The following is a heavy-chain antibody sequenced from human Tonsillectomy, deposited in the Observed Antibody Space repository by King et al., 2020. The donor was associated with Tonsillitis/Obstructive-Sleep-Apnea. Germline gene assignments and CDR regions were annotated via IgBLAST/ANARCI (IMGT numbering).Heavy chain of an antibody. CDR2: ISGSGGST. CDR3: AKVLEMATILHHDAFDI. V-gene: IGHV3-23*04. Sequence: VQLVESGGGLVQPGGSLRLSCAASGFTFSSYAMSWVRQAPGKGLEWVSAISGSGGSTYYADSVKGRFTISRDNSKKTLYLQMNSLRAEDTAVYYCAKVLEMATILHHDAFDIWGQGTMVTVSS. J-gene: IGHJ3*02. CDR1: GFTFSSYA. D-gene: IGHD5-24*01.